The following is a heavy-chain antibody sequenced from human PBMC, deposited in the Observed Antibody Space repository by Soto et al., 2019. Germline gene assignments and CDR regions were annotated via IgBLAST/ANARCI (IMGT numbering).Heavy chain of an antibody. CDR1: GFTFSNYA. CDR2: ISGSGGWT. J-gene: IGHJ4*02. CDR3: ARSPPGIAVAGSCPDY. Sequence: GGSLRLSCAASGFTFSNYAMSWVRQAPGKGLEWVSAISGSGGWTYYADSVKGRFTISRDNSKNTLYLQMNSLRAEDTAVYYCARSPPGIAVAGSCPDYWGQGTLVTVSS. D-gene: IGHD6-19*01. V-gene: IGHV3-23*01.